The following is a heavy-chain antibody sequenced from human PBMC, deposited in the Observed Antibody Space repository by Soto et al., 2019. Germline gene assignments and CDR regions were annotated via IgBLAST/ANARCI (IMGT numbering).Heavy chain of an antibody. D-gene: IGHD2-2*01. Sequence: SETLSLTCTVSGGSISDYYWNWIRQPPGKGLEWIGYIYYSGSTNYNPSLKSRVTISVDTSKNQFSLKLSSVTAADTAVYYCAREAVVPAAMSGYYYYYGMDVWGQGTTVTVSS. CDR1: GGSISDYY. J-gene: IGHJ6*02. CDR2: IYYSGST. V-gene: IGHV4-59*01. CDR3: AREAVVPAAMSGYYYYYGMDV.